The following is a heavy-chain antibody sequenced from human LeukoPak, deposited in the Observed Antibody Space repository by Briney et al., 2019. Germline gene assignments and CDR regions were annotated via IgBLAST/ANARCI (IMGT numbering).Heavy chain of an antibody. V-gene: IGHV3-23*01. CDR3: ATYGRFGTVDY. CDR2: ISGSGATT. CDR1: GFSFSTYA. Sequence: GGSLRLSCAASGFSFSTYAMSWVRQAPGKGLEWVSSISGSGATTWYAESVKGRFTISRDNSKSTLLLQMNSLRAEDTALYYCATYGRFGTVDYWGQGTLVTVSS. D-gene: IGHD3-16*01. J-gene: IGHJ4*02.